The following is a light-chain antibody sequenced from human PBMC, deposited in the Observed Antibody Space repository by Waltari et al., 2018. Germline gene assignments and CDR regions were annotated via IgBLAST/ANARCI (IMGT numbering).Light chain of an antibody. CDR3: QQYNNWPSIT. CDR2: GAS. J-gene: IGKJ5*01. CDR1: QSVSSN. Sequence: ETVMTQSPATLSVSPGERATLSCRASQSVSSNLAWYQQKPGQAPRLLIYGASTRATGIPARFSGSVSGTEFTLTISSLQSEDFAVYYCQQYNNWPSITFGQGTRLEIK. V-gene: IGKV3-15*01.